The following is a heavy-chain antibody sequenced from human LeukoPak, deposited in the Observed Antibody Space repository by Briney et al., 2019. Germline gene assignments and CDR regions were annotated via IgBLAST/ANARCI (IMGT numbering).Heavy chain of an antibody. CDR3: AKDLSMVRDPIGAFDI. V-gene: IGHV3-30*18. Sequence: GGSLRLSCAASGFTFSSYGMHWVRQAPGKGLEWVAVISYDGSNKYYADSVKGRFTISRDNSKNTLYLQMNSLRAEDTAVYYCAKDLSMVRDPIGAFDIWGQWTMVTVSS. J-gene: IGHJ3*02. CDR1: GFTFSSYG. D-gene: IGHD3-10*01. CDR2: ISYDGSNK.